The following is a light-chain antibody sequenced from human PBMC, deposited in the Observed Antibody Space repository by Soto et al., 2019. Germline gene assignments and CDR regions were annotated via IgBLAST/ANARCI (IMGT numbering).Light chain of an antibody. J-gene: IGKJ5*01. CDR2: GAS. CDR3: QQYNTWPPSIT. V-gene: IGKV3-15*01. Sequence: EILKTQSPSTLSVSPGERATLSCGSSQSVSSNLPWYQHQTGQAPRLLINGASTSATGIPARFSGSGSGTEFTLNISSMQSEAFAGYYCQQYNTWPPSITFGQGTRVENK. CDR1: QSVSSN.